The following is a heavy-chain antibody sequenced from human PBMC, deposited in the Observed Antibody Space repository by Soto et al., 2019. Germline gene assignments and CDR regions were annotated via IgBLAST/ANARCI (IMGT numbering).Heavy chain of an antibody. CDR3: AKDSRRVFFEAAGTSWFDP. CDR1: GFTFDDYA. J-gene: IGHJ5*02. CDR2: ISWNSGSI. D-gene: IGHD6-13*01. Sequence: ESGGGLVQPGRSLRLSCAASGFTFDDYAMHWVRQAPGKGLEWVSGISWNSGSIGYADSVKGRFTISRDNAKNSLYLQMNSLRAEDTALYYCAKDSRRVFFEAAGTSWFDPWGQGTLVTVSS. V-gene: IGHV3-9*01.